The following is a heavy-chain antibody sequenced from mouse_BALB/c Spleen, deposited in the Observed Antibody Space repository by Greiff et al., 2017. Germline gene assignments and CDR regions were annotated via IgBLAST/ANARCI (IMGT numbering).Heavy chain of an antibody. CDR2: IDPANGNT. J-gene: IGHJ3*01. D-gene: IGHD2-3*01. CDR3: ALIYDGYPGFAY. CDR1: GFNIKDTY. Sequence: VQLQQSGAELVKPGASVKLSCTASGFNIKDTYMHWVKQRPEQGLEWIGRIDPANGNTKYDPKFQGKATITADTSSNTAYLQLSSLTSEDTAVYYCALIYDGYPGFAYWGQGTLVTVSA. V-gene: IGHV14-3*02.